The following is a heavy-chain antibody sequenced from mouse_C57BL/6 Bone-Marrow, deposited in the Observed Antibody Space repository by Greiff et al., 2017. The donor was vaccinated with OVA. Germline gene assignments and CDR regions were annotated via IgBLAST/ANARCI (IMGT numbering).Heavy chain of an antibody. CDR2: IHPNSGST. J-gene: IGHJ1*03. CDR3: ARSPGPPRWWYFDV. CDR1: GFTFPSYW. D-gene: IGHD1-1*02. V-gene: IGHV1-64*01. Sequence: QVQLQQPGAELVKPGASVKLSCKASGFTFPSYWMRWVKQWPGQGLEWIGMIHPNSGSTNYNEKFKSKVTLTVDKASSTAYMQLSSLTSEDSAVYYCARSPGPPRWWYFDVWGTGTTVTVSS.